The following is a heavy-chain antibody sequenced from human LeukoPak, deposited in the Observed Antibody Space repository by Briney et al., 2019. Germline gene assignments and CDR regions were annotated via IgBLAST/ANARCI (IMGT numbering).Heavy chain of an antibody. CDR3: ARHGDYAFDY. J-gene: IGHJ4*02. CDR1: GFTFSGHW. CDR2: IKQDGGMK. Sequence: GGSLRLSCAASGFTFSGHWMGWVRQAPGKGLEWVANIKQDGGMKYHVDSVRGRFTIFRDNAKNSLYLQMDSLRVEDTAVYYCARHGDYAFDYWGQGTLVTVSS. D-gene: IGHD4-17*01. V-gene: IGHV3-7*05.